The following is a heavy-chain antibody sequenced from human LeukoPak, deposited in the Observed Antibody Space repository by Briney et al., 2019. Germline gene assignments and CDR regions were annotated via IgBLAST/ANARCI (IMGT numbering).Heavy chain of an antibody. V-gene: IGHV4-34*01. Sequence: SETLSLTCAVSDVSFTNYYWTWIRQSPGKGLEWLGEISHTGNTHYNPSLKSRVTVSVGISVDMSTTRVSLNLKSVTAADMAIYYCARGPGHSFKYWGQGTRVTVSS. J-gene: IGHJ4*02. D-gene: IGHD1-1*01. CDR1: DVSFTNYY. CDR2: ISHTGNT. CDR3: ARGPGHSFKY.